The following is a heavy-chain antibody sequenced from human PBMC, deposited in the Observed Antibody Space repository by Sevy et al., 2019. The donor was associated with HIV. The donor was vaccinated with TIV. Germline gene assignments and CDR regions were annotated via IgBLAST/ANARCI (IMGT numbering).Heavy chain of an antibody. V-gene: IGHV4-39*01. D-gene: IGHD5-12*01. Sequence: SETLSLTCTVSGGSISSSSYYWGWIRQPPGKGLEWIGSIYYSGSTYYNPSLKSRVTISVDTSKNQFSLKLSSVTDADTAVYYCARQRIVATVETTRFDPWGQGTLVTVSS. J-gene: IGHJ5*02. CDR3: ARQRIVATVETTRFDP. CDR1: GGSISSSSYY. CDR2: IYYSGST.